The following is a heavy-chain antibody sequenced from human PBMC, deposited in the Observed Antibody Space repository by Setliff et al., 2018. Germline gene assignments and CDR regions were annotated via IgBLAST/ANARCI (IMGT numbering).Heavy chain of an antibody. J-gene: IGHJ4*02. V-gene: IGHV3-73*01. CDR2: ISWDKYNSYAI. D-gene: IGHD6-13*01. CDR3: TRRSANSRAD. CDR1: GYTFSSYA. Sequence: GSLRLSCVASGYTFSSYAIHWVRQAPGKGLEWVALISWDKYNSYAIAYAASVEGRFTISRDDSKNMAYLQMNSLRTEDTAVYYCTRRSANSRADWGQGTLVTVSS.